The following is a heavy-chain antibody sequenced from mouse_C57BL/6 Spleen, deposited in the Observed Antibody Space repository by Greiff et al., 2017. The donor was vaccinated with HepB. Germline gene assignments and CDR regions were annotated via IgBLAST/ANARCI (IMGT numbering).Heavy chain of an antibody. V-gene: IGHV1-64*01. CDR2: IHPNSGST. D-gene: IGHD1-1*01. J-gene: IGHJ4*01. Sequence: QVQLQQPGAELVKPGASVKLSCKASGYTFTSYWMHWVKQRPGQGLEWIGMIHPNSGSTNYNEKFKSKATLTVDKSSSTAYMQLSSLTSEDSAVYYCARNYYGSSYGYAMDYWGQGTSVTGSS. CDR1: GYTFTSYW. CDR3: ARNYYGSSYGYAMDY.